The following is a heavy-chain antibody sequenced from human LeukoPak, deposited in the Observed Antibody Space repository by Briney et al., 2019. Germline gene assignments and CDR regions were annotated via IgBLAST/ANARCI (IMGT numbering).Heavy chain of an antibody. Sequence: GGSLRLSCAASGFTFSSYGMHWVRQAPGKGLEWVAFIRYDGSNKYYADPVKGRFTISRDNSKNTLYLQMNSLRAEDTAVYYCAKGYCSSTSCYVDYYYGMDVWGQGTTVTVSS. D-gene: IGHD2-2*01. CDR2: IRYDGSNK. CDR3: AKGYCSSTSCYVDYYYGMDV. V-gene: IGHV3-30*02. J-gene: IGHJ6*02. CDR1: GFTFSSYG.